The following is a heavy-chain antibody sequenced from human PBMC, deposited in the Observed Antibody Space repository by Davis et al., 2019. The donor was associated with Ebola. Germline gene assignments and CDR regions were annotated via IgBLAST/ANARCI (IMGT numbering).Heavy chain of an antibody. CDR2: IHYRGTT. Sequence: PGGSLRLSCTVSGSYIGSGHHWGWIRQPRGKGLEWIGSIHYRGTTYYNPSLKSRVTISLDTSKNQFSLKLSSVTAADTAVYYCARTNAFDSWGQGTMVTVSS. V-gene: IGHV4-38-2*02. J-gene: IGHJ3*01. D-gene: IGHD4-11*01. CDR1: GSYIGSGHH. CDR3: ARTNAFDS.